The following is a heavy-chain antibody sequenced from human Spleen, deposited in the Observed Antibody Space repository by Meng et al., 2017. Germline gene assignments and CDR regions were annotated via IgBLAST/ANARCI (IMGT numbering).Heavy chain of an antibody. Sequence: QVPLKEPGPGRVKPSGTRSLTCGVSGGSISSSNWWSWVRQPPGKGLEWIGEIYHSGGTKYNPSLKSRVTISVDKSKNQFSLKLSSVTAADTAVYYCARGLGEAVVPRTMFDYWGQGTLVTVSS. V-gene: IGHV4-4*02. CDR1: GGSISSSNW. J-gene: IGHJ4*02. CDR3: ARGLGEAVVPRTMFDY. D-gene: IGHD2-2*01. CDR2: IYHSGGT.